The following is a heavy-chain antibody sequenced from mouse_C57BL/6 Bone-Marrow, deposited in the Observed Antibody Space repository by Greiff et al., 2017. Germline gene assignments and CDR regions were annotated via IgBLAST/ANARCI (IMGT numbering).Heavy chain of an antibody. V-gene: IGHV1-64*01. CDR1: GYTFTSYW. Sequence: QVQLQQPGAELVKPGASVKLSCKASGYTFTSYWMHWVKQRPGQGLEWIGMIHPNSGSTNYNEKFKSKATLTVAKYSSTAYMQLSILTSESSAVYYCARPLRWYFDFWCTGTTVTVSS. J-gene: IGHJ1*03. D-gene: IGHD6-1*01. CDR3: ARPLRWYFDF. CDR2: IHPNSGST.